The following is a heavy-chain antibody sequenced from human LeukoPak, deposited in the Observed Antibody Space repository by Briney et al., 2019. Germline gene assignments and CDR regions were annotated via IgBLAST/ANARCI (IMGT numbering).Heavy chain of an antibody. D-gene: IGHD3-22*01. CDR2: IYDSGST. Sequence: PSETLSLTCTVSGGSISSYYWSWIRQPPGKGLEWIGNIYDSGSTYYNPSLKSRLTISVDTSKNQFSLKLSSVTAADTAVYYCAREGGHSDSSGYFRGGDFDYWGQGTLVTVSS. J-gene: IGHJ4*02. CDR1: GGSISSYY. V-gene: IGHV4-59*12. CDR3: AREGGHSDSSGYFRGGDFDY.